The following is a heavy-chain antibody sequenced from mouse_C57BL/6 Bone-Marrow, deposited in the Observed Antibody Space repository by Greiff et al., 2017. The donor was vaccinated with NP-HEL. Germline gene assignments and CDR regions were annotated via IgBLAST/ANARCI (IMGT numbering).Heavy chain of an antibody. J-gene: IGHJ2*01. D-gene: IGHD2-12*01. CDR3: AREGEYSLDY. CDR1: GYTFTSYW. Sequence: VQLQQPGAELVKPGASVKLSCKASGYTFTSYWMQWVKQRPGQGLEWIGEIDPSDSYTNYNQKFKGKATLTVDTSSSTAYMQLSSLTSEDSAVYYCAREGEYSLDYWGQGTTLTVSS. V-gene: IGHV1-50*01. CDR2: IDPSDSYT.